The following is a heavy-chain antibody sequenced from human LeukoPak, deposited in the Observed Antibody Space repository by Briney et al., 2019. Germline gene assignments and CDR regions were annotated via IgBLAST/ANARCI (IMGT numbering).Heavy chain of an antibody. CDR1: GFTFSRYS. V-gene: IGHV3-21*01. J-gene: IGHJ6*03. Sequence: GGSLRLSCAGSGFTFSRYSMNWFRQAPGKWLERVSSISSRSTNIFYADSVKGRFTISRDNAKNSLYLQMNSLGAEDTAVYYCARDAQWLVPEDYFYYMDVWGKGTTVTVSS. CDR2: ISSRSTNI. CDR3: ARDAQWLVPEDYFYYMDV. D-gene: IGHD6-19*01.